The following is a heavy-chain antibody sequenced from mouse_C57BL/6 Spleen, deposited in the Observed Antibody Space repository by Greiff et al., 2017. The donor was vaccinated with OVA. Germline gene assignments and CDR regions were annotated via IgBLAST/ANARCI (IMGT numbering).Heavy chain of an antibody. CDR3: ARSGSLDYGSSYDIDY. V-gene: IGHV8-12*01. D-gene: IGHD1-1*01. J-gene: IGHJ2*01. Sequence: QVTLKVSGPGILQSSQTLSLTCSFSGFSLSTSGMGVSWIRQPSGQGLEWLAHIYWDDDKRYQPSLKSRLTISKDTSRNQVFLKITSVDTAETATVYCARSGSLDYGSSYDIDYWGQGTTLTVSS. CDR2: IYWDDDK. CDR1: GFSLSTSGMG.